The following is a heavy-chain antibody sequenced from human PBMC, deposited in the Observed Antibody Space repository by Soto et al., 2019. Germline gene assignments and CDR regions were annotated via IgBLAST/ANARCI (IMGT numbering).Heavy chain of an antibody. V-gene: IGHV3-23*01. CDR3: AKETSSGSYGVYYGMDV. CDR2: ISGSGGST. D-gene: IGHD1-26*01. Sequence: GGSLRLSCVVSGFTFSSHAVTWVRQAPGKGLEWVSAISGSGGSTYYADSVKGRFTISRDHSKDTLYLQMNSLRAEDTAVYYCAKETSSGSYGVYYGMDVWGQGTTVTVSS. J-gene: IGHJ6*02. CDR1: GFTFSSHA.